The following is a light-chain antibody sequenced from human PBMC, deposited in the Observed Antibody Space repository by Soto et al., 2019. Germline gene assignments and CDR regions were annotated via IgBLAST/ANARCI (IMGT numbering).Light chain of an antibody. V-gene: IGKV3-15*01. CDR2: GAS. CDR1: QSVSSI. Sequence: ERVMTQSPATLSVSPGERATLSCRASQSVSSILAWYQQKPGQAPRLLIYGASTRATGIPARFSGSGSGTEFTLTISSLQSEDFAVYYCQQYNNWPLTFGGGTKVEIK. J-gene: IGKJ4*01. CDR3: QQYNNWPLT.